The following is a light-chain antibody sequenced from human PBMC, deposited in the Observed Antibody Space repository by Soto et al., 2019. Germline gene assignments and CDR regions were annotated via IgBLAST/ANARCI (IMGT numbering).Light chain of an antibody. V-gene: IGLV4-69*01. CDR1: SGHSDSG. CDR2: LNRDGSP. J-gene: IGLJ2*01. CDR3: QTWDTVVV. Sequence: QSVLTQSPSASASLGASVKLTCTLSSGHSDSGIAWHQKQPDKGPRYLMKLNRDGSPNKGDGIPDRFSGSSSGAERYLIISSLQSDDEADYYCQTWDTVVVFGGGTKLTVL.